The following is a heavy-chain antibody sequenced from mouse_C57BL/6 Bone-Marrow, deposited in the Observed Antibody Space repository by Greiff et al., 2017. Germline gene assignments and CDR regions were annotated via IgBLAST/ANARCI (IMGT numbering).Heavy chain of an antibody. V-gene: IGHV1-55*01. CDR2: IYPGSGST. CDR1: GYTFTSYW. Sequence: QVHVKQPGAELVKPGASVKMSCKASGYTFTSYWITWVKQRPGQGLEWIGDIYPGSGSTNYNEKFKSKATLTVDTSSSTAYMQLSSLTSEDSAVYYCARSSNPYAMGYWGQGTSVTVSS. D-gene: IGHD4-1*01. CDR3: ARSSNPYAMGY. J-gene: IGHJ4*01.